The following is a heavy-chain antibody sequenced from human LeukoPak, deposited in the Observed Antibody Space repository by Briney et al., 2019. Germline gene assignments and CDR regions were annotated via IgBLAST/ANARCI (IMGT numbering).Heavy chain of an antibody. CDR1: VFAFTNSW. D-gene: IGHD1-1*01. J-gene: IGHJ4*02. CDR3: VRGDNAFDY. CDR2: INSDGDIT. V-gene: IGHV3-74*01. Sequence: PGGSLRLSCSASVFAFTNSWMHWVRQAPGKGLVWVSRINSDGDITNYANSVKGRFTISRDNAKNTLYLQMDSLRAEDTAVFYCVRGDNAFDYWGQGTLVTVSS.